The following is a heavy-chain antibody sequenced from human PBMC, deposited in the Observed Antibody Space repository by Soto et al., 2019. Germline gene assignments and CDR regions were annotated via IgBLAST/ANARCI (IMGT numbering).Heavy chain of an antibody. D-gene: IGHD3-10*01. CDR3: ARDSRMVRGVIQFDP. V-gene: IGHV1-18*01. Sequence: ASVKVSCKASGYTFTSYGISWVRQAPGQGLEWMGWISAYNGNTNYAQKLQGRVTMTTDTSTSTAYMELRSLRSDDTAVYYCARDSRMVRGVIQFDPWGQGTLVTVSS. CDR1: GYTFTSYG. J-gene: IGHJ5*02. CDR2: ISAYNGNT.